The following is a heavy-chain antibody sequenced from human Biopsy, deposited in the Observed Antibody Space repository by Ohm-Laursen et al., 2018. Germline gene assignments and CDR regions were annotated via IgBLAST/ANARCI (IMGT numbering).Heavy chain of an antibody. J-gene: IGHJ6*02. CDR3: VRGVDYYDPYHYYALDV. CDR1: GESFNGYY. Sequence: SDTLSLICAVYGESFNGYYWSWIRQTPGKGLEWIGEINHSGRTNYNPSLKGRVTISVDMSKNQFSLKVRFVTAADTAVYYCVRGVDYYDPYHYYALDVWGQGTTVTVS. D-gene: IGHD3-22*01. V-gene: IGHV4-34*01. CDR2: INHSGRT.